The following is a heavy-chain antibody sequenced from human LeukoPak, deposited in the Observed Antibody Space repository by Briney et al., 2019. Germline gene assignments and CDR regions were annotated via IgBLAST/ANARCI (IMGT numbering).Heavy chain of an antibody. Sequence: GGSLRLSCAASGFTFSSYSMNWVRQAPGKGLEWVSSISSSSSYIYYADSVKGRFTISRDNAKNSLYLQMNSLRAEDTAVYYCARVDCSSTSCWFDYWGQGTLVTASS. D-gene: IGHD2-2*01. CDR2: ISSSSSYI. J-gene: IGHJ4*02. CDR1: GFTFSSYS. V-gene: IGHV3-21*01. CDR3: ARVDCSSTSCWFDY.